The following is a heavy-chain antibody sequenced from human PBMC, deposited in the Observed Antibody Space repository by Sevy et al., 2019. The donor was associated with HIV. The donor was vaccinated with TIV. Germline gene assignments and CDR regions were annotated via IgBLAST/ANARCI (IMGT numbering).Heavy chain of an antibody. Sequence: GGSLRLSCAASGFTFSDYYMSWIRQSPGKGLEWVSYISPTGATIFYADSVKGRFTISRDNAKNSLFLQMNSLRAEDTAVYYCARVIGYCVSASCSNWFDPWGQRNLVTVSS. V-gene: IGHV3-11*01. D-gene: IGHD2-15*01. CDR3: ARVIGYCVSASCSNWFDP. CDR1: GFTFSDYY. J-gene: IGHJ5*02. CDR2: ISPTGATI.